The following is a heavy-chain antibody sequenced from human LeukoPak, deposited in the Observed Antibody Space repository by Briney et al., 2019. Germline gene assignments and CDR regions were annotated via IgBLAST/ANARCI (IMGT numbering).Heavy chain of an antibody. V-gene: IGHV3-7*01. J-gene: IGHJ4*02. D-gene: IGHD2-21*02. CDR1: GFSFRSYW. CDR2: KKEDGSEK. CDR3: ARRAYCGGDCFSFDY. Sequence: GGSLRLSCAASGFSFRSYWMSWVRQAPGKGREWVATKKEDGSEKDYVDSVKGRFTISRDNAKNSLYLQMNSLRAEDTAVYYCARRAYCGGDCFSFDYWGQGTLVTVSS.